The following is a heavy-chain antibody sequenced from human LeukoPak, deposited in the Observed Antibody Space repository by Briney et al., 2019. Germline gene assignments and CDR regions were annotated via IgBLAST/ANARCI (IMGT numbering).Heavy chain of an antibody. J-gene: IGHJ4*02. V-gene: IGHV3-23*01. CDR2: ISASGTSP. D-gene: IGHD2-8*01. CDR1: GFTFSTYA. CDR3: AKGSIMLWV. Sequence: QSGGSLRLSCATSGFTFSTYAMSWVRQAPGKGLEWVSSISASGTSPYYTDSVKGRFTISRDTSKNTLSLQMNSLRVDDTAVYYCAKGSIMLWVGGQGTLVTVSA.